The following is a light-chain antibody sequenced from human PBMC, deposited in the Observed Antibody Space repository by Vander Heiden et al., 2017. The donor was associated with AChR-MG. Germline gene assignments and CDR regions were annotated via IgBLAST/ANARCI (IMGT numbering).Light chain of an antibody. Sequence: QSVLTQPTSVSGAPGQRVTISCTGSSPNIGAGSDVHWYQQIPGAAPTLLIYDGSNRPSGVPDRFSGSKSGTSASLAITGLQAEDEADYYCQSYDSSLSAWVFGGGTKLTVL. J-gene: IGLJ3*02. CDR1: SPNIGAGSD. CDR3: QSYDSSLSAWV. CDR2: DGS. V-gene: IGLV1-40*01.